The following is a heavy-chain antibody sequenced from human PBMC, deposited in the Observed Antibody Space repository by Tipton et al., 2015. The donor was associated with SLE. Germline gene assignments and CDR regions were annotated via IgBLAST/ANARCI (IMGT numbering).Heavy chain of an antibody. Sequence: QSGPEVKKPGTSVKVSCKASGFTFSSSAIQWVRQARGQRPEWIGWIVVGSDNRNYAQKFQDRVILTRDMSTNTAYMELSSLRPEDTAVYYCVADYDISGFLNRYDYWGQGTLVTVSS. CDR1: GFTFSSSA. D-gene: IGHD3-22*01. J-gene: IGHJ4*02. V-gene: IGHV1-58*02. CDR2: IVVGSDNR. CDR3: VADYDISGFLNRYDY.